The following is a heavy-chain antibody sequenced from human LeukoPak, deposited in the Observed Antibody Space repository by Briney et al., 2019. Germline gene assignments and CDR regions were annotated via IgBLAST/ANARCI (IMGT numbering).Heavy chain of an antibody. CDR3: ARRPAWYSSGWAPDY. Sequence: GESLQISCKGSGYSFTSYWIGWVRQMPGKGLVWMGIIYPGDSDTRYSPSFQGQVTISADKSISTAYLQWSSLKASDTAMYYCARRPAWYSSGWAPDYWGQGTLGTVSS. CDR2: IYPGDSDT. J-gene: IGHJ4*02. D-gene: IGHD6-19*01. CDR1: GYSFTSYW. V-gene: IGHV5-51*01.